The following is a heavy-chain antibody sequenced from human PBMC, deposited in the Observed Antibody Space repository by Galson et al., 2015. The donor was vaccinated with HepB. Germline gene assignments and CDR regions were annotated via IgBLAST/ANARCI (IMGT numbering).Heavy chain of an antibody. CDR1: GYTFTSYY. J-gene: IGHJ4*02. Sequence: SVKVSCKASGYTFTSYYMHWVRQAPGQGLEWMGWINPNSGGTNYAQKFQGWVTMTRDTSISTAYMELSRLRSDDTAVYYCAREGRWLQSDLHYFDYWGQGTLVTVSS. CDR3: AREGRWLQSDLHYFDY. D-gene: IGHD5-24*01. V-gene: IGHV1-2*04. CDR2: INPNSGGT.